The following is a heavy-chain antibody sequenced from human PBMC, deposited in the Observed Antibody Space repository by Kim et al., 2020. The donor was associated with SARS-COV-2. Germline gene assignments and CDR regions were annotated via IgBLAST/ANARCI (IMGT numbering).Heavy chain of an antibody. J-gene: IGHJ4*02. CDR3: ARGLTAAGANNFDY. D-gene: IGHD6-13*01. Sequence: NPSRESRVTMSVDTSNTQFSLELTSVTAADTAVYYCARGLTAAGANNFDYWGQGTLVTVSS. V-gene: IGHV4-4*07.